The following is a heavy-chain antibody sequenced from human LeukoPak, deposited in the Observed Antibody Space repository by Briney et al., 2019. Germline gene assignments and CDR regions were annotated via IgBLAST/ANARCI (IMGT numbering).Heavy chain of an antibody. J-gene: IGHJ4*02. CDR1: GGSISSTNW. CDR2: IYRSGTT. D-gene: IGHD6-19*01. CDR3: ARRSPYSTGWSSYFDY. V-gene: IGHV4-4*02. Sequence: PSETLSLTCAVSGGSISSTNWWSWVRQPPGKGLEWIGEIYRSGTTNYKPSLKSRVTISLDKSRNHFSLKLTSATAADSAVYYCARRSPYSTGWSSYFDYWGQGALVTVSS.